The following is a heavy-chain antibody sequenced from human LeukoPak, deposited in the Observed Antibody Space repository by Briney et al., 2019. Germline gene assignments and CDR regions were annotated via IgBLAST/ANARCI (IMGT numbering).Heavy chain of an antibody. CDR1: GFTFSSYW. CDR3: ARGARGSGTASDY. CDR2: INSEGSST. J-gene: IGHJ4*02. Sequence: GGSLRLSCAASGFTFSSYWIHWVRQAPGKGLVWVSRINSEGSSTSYADSVKGRFTISRDNAKNTLHLQMNSLRAEDTAVYYCARGARGSGTASDYWGQGTLVTVSS. V-gene: IGHV3-74*01. D-gene: IGHD3-10*01.